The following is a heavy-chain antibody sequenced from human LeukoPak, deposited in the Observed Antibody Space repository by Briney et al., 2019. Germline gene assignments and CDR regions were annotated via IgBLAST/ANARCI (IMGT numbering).Heavy chain of an antibody. CDR2: ISSSSSYI. V-gene: IGHV3-21*01. D-gene: IGHD3-3*01. Sequence: EGSLRLSCAASGFTFSSYSMNWVRQAPGKGLEWVSSISSSSSYIYYADSVKGRFTISRDNAKNSLYLQMNSLRAEDTAVYYCARDIAVAYYDFWSGGDWFDPWGQGTLVTVSS. CDR1: GFTFSSYS. J-gene: IGHJ5*02. CDR3: ARDIAVAYYDFWSGGDWFDP.